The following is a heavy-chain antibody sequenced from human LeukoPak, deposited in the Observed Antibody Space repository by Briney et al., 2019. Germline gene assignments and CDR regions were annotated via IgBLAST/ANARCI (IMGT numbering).Heavy chain of an antibody. D-gene: IGHD4-11*01. Sequence: SETPSLTCAVYGGSFSDYNWKWSWIRQPPGKGLEWIGEINHSGSTNYNPSLESRVTISVDTSKNQFSLRLSSVTAADTAVYYCARGRHEETTSRDYYYGLDVWGQGTTVTVSS. CDR1: GGSFSDYN. CDR3: ARGRHEETTSRDYYYGLDV. V-gene: IGHV4-34*01. CDR2: INHSGST. J-gene: IGHJ6*02.